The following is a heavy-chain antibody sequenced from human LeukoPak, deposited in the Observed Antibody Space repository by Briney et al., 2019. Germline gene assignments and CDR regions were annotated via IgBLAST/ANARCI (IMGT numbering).Heavy chain of an antibody. D-gene: IGHD3-22*01. CDR1: GFTFCSYA. J-gene: IGHJ4*02. V-gene: IGHV3-23*01. CDR3: PKDQGYYYDRSVSYYFDY. Sequence: GGSLRLSCAASGFTFCSYAMSWVRQAPEMGLEWVSAITSSGDTTYYADSVKGRFTIYRDNSNTTLYLQIKSLRADYPAVYYCPKDQGYYYDRSVSYYFDYWGQGTLVTVSS. CDR2: ITSSGDTT.